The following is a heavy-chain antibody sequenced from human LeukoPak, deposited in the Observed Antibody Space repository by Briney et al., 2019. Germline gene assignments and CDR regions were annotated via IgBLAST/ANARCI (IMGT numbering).Heavy chain of an antibody. CDR3: VTSKGAGYFDY. Sequence: GGSLRLSCAASGFTFSSYGMHWVRQAPGKGLEWVSFIRNNGDNKYYADSVRGRFTISRDNSKNTLYLQMNTLRTDDTAAYYCVTSKGAGYFDYWGQGTLVTVSS. J-gene: IGHJ4*02. CDR1: GFTFSSYG. V-gene: IGHV3-30*02. D-gene: IGHD6-19*01. CDR2: IRNNGDNK.